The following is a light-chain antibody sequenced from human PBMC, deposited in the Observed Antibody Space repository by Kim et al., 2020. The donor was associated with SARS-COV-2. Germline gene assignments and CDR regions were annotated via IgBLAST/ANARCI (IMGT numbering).Light chain of an antibody. CDR1: RSVFSRYNY. V-gene: IGLV2-11*01. Sequence: GQYFPSSCTGTRSVFSRYNYVSCNQQHQVEAPELMFYDVRQRPTGVPGRFSGSKAGNPASLTISGLQTEDEADYYCCSYAGGHTWVFGVGTKLTVL. J-gene: IGLJ3*02. CDR3: CSYAGGHTWV. CDR2: DVR.